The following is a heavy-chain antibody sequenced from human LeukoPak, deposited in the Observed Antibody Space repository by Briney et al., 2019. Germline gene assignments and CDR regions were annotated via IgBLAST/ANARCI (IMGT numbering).Heavy chain of an antibody. CDR2: INDSGAI. CDR3: ARRWNYGSTYYIGV. D-gene: IGHD1-7*01. CDR1: GGSFSNYY. J-gene: IGHJ6*03. V-gene: IGHV4-34*01. Sequence: SETVSPTCAVYGGSFSNYYWSWIRQPPGKGLEWIGEINDSGAIKYNPSPVSRVTISVDKSKNQFSLKLSSVTAADTAVYYCARRWNYGSTYYIGVWGTVVTVSFSS.